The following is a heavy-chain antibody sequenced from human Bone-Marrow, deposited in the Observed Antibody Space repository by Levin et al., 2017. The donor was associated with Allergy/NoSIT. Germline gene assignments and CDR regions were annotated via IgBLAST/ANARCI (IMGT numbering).Heavy chain of an antibody. CDR1: GDSVSSNSAA. V-gene: IGHV6-1*01. Sequence: SQTLSLTCAISGDSVSSNSAAWNWIRQSPSRGLEWLGRTYYRSKWYNDYAVSVKSRITINPDTSKNQFSLQLNSVTPEDTAVYYCAREAPQFCSGGSCYINWFDPWGQGTLVTVSS. J-gene: IGHJ5*02. D-gene: IGHD2-15*01. CDR3: AREAPQFCSGGSCYINWFDP. CDR2: TYYRSKWYN.